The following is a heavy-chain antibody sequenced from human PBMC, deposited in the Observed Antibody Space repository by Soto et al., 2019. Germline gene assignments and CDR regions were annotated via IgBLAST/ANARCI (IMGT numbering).Heavy chain of an antibody. CDR2: IYYSGST. CDR1: GGSISSYY. CDR3: ARTFVAAAGPNGSMDV. D-gene: IGHD6-13*01. V-gene: IGHV4-59*01. Sequence: PSETLSLTCTVSGGSISSYYWSWIRQPPGKGLEWIGYIYYSGSTNYNPSLKSRVTISVDTSKNQFSLKLSSVTAADTAVYYCARTFVAAAGPNGSMDVWGQGTTVTVSS. J-gene: IGHJ6*02.